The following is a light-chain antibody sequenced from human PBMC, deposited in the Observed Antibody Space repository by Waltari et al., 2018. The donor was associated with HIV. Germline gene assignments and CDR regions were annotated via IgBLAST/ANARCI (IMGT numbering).Light chain of an antibody. CDR1: ALTKKY. CDR3: LSADSSGTYQV. CDR2: KDS. J-gene: IGLJ2*01. V-gene: IGLV3-16*01. Sequence: SYELTQPPSVSVSPAQMARITCPGEALTKKYAYRYQQKPGQFPVLVIYKDSERPSGIPERFSGSSSGTIVTLTISGVQAEDEADYYCLSADSSGTYQVFGGGTKLTVL.